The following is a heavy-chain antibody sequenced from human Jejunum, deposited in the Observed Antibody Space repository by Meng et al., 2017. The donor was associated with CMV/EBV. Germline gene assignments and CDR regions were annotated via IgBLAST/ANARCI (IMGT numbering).Heavy chain of an antibody. CDR2: LTSGSRYI. V-gene: IGHV3-21*01. CDR3: ATDYRRGAGPN. D-gene: IGHD6-13*01. J-gene: IGHJ4*02. CDR1: GLDFNTYT. Sequence: AASGLDFNTYTMNWVRQAPGKGLEWVSSLTSGSRYIFYTDSVKGRFTLSRDNAKKSLYLQMNSLRAADTAVYYCATDYRRGAGPNWGQGTLVTVSS.